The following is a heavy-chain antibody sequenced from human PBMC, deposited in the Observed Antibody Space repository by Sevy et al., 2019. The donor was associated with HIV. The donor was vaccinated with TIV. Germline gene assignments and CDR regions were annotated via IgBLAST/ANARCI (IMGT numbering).Heavy chain of an antibody. Sequence: GGCLRLSCAASGFTFSSYAMSWVRQAPGKGLEWVSAISGSCGSTYYADSVKGRFTISRDNSKNTLYLQMNSLRAEDTAVYYCAKGGAAARPTYFDYWGQGTLVTVSS. D-gene: IGHD6-6*01. CDR1: GFTFSSYA. CDR3: AKGGAAARPTYFDY. V-gene: IGHV3-23*01. CDR2: ISGSCGST. J-gene: IGHJ4*02.